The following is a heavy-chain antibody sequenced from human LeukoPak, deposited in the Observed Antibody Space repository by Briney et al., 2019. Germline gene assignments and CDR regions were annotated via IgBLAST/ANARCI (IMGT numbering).Heavy chain of an antibody. D-gene: IGHD1-26*01. J-gene: IGHJ3*02. V-gene: IGHV1-18*04. Sequence: GASVKVSCKASGYTLTDYYMHWVRQAPGQGLEWMGWIGTYNGNTKYAQEFQGRVTMTTDTSTSTGYMELRNLRSDDTAVYFCVREWDHTRMTFDIWGQGTMVTVSS. CDR1: GYTLTDYY. CDR2: IGTYNGNT. CDR3: VREWDHTRMTFDI.